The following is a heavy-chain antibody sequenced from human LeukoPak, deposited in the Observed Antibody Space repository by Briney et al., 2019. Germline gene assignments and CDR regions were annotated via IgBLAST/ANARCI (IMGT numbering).Heavy chain of an antibody. V-gene: IGHV3-7*01. Sequence: PGGSLRLSCAASGFTFDDYAMNWVRQAPGKGLEWVASIHPDESAIFYLASVMGRFTISRDNAKNTLFLDMNSLRAEDTAVFYCATDQDHGYFRHWGQGSLVTVSS. CDR1: GFTFDDYA. J-gene: IGHJ1*01. CDR3: ATDQDHGYFRH. CDR2: IHPDESAI. D-gene: IGHD4-17*01.